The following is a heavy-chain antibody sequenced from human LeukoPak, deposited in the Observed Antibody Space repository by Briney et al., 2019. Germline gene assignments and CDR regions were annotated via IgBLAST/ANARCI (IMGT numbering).Heavy chain of an antibody. V-gene: IGHV5-51*01. CDR3: ARCMYSRGFESEQVAFDI. CDR2: IYPGDSDN. J-gene: IGHJ3*02. D-gene: IGHD6-19*01. CDR1: GYSFTSYW. Sequence: GDSLKISCKGSGYSFTSYWIGWVRPMARRGLEMMGIIYPGDSDNSYSPSFRGQVTISADKSISTAYLQWSSLKASASAMYCCARCMYSRGFESEQVAFDIWGQGTMVTVSS.